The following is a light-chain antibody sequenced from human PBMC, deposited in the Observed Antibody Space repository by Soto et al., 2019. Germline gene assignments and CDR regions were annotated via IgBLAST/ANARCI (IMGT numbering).Light chain of an antibody. CDR3: SSYTSSSIDYV. CDR1: SIDVGGYNY. V-gene: IGLV2-14*01. Sequence: QSALTQPASMSGSPGQSITISCTGTSIDVGGYNYVSWYQQHPGKAPKLMIYEVSNRPSGVSNRFSGSKSGNTASLTISGLQAEDEADYYCSSYTSSSIDYVFGTGTKVTVL. CDR2: EVS. J-gene: IGLJ1*01.